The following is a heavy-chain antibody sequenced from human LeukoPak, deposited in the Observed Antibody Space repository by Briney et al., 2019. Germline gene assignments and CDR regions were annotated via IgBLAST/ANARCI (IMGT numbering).Heavy chain of an antibody. CDR1: GGSISSGNYY. J-gene: IGHJ5*02. Sequence: PSETLSLTCTVSGGSISSGNYYWSWIRQPAGKGLEWIGRIYTSGSTNYNPSLKSRVTISVDTSKNQFSLKLSSVTAADTAVYYCARRTGDHYDSSGYYLGYLDPWGQGALVTVSS. CDR3: ARRTGDHYDSSGYYLGYLDP. CDR2: IYTSGST. D-gene: IGHD3-22*01. V-gene: IGHV4-61*02.